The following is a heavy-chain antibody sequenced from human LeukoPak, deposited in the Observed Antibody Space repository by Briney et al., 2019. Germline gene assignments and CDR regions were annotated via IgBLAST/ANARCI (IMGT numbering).Heavy chain of an antibody. J-gene: IGHJ4*02. D-gene: IGHD6-19*01. V-gene: IGHV4-4*07. CDR1: GGSISSYY. Sequence: SETLSLTCTVSGGSISSYYWSWIRQPAGKGLEWIGRIYTSGSTNYNPSLKSRVTMSVDTSKNQFSLKLSSVTAADPAVYYCARDLASSGWYFSHYFDYWGQGTLVTVPS. CDR2: IYTSGST. CDR3: ARDLASSGWYFSHYFDY.